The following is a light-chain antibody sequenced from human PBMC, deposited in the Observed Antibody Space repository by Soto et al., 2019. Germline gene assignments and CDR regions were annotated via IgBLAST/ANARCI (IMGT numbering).Light chain of an antibody. J-gene: IGKJ1*01. Sequence: EIVLTQSPAFLSVSPGERATLSCRASQSISRNLAWYQQKPGQAPRLLIYAASTRATGLPARFSGSGSGTEFTLTISSLQSEDFAVYSCQQYNNWPLTFGPGTKVDI. CDR3: QQYNNWPLT. CDR2: AAS. V-gene: IGKV3-15*01. CDR1: QSISRN.